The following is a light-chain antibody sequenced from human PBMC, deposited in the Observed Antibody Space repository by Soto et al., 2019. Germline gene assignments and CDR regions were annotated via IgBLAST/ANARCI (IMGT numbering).Light chain of an antibody. CDR2: GAS. V-gene: IGKV3-15*01. CDR3: LQYNNWPPLT. J-gene: IGKJ5*01. CDR1: QSVSSN. Sequence: EIVMTQSPATLSVSPGERATLSCRASQSVSSNLAWYQQKPGQAPRLLIYGASTRATGIPARFSDSGSGTEFTLTISSLQSEDFAVYYCLQYNNWPPLTFGQGTRLEIK.